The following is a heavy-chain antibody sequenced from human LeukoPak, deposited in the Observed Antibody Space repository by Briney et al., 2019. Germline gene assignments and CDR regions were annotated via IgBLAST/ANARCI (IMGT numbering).Heavy chain of an antibody. D-gene: IGHD7-27*01. CDR3: SRVKLGMGITYYFDY. V-gene: IGHV3-49*03. Sequence: GGSLRLSCTASGFTFGDYAMSWFRQAPGKGLEWVGFIRSKAYGGTTEYAASVKGRFTISRDDSKSIAYLQMNSPKIEDTAVYYCSRVKLGMGITYYFDYWGQGTLVTVSS. CDR1: GFTFGDYA. J-gene: IGHJ4*02. CDR2: IRSKAYGGTT.